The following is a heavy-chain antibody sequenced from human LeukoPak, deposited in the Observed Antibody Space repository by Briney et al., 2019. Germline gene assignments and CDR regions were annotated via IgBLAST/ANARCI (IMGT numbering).Heavy chain of an antibody. CDR1: SGSISSCGYY. CDR2: IYYSGST. CDR3: ARDTRLGITDY. V-gene: IGHV4-31*03. D-gene: IGHD7-27*01. J-gene: IGHJ4*02. Sequence: SETLSLTCTVSSGSISSCGYYWSWIRQHPGKGLEWIGYIYYSGSTYYNPSLKSRVTISVDTSKNQFSLKLSSVTAADTAVYCCARDTRLGITDYWGQGTLVTVSS.